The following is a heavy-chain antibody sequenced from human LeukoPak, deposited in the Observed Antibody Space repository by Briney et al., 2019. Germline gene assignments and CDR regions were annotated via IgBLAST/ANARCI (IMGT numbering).Heavy chain of an antibody. Sequence: GESLKISCKSSGHSFTSYWIGWVRQMTGEGLEWMGIIYPGDSDTRYSPSFQGQVTISADKSISTAYLQWGSLKASDTAMYYCARRDPYTSSPYTFDYWGQGTLVTVSS. D-gene: IGHD6-6*01. CDR2: IYPGDSDT. CDR3: ARRDPYTSSPYTFDY. CDR1: GHSFTSYW. J-gene: IGHJ4*02. V-gene: IGHV5-51*01.